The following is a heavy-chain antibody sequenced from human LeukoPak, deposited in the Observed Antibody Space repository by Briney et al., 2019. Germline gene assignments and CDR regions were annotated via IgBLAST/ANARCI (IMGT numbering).Heavy chain of an antibody. Sequence: ASVKVSCKASGYTFTSYGISWVRQAPGQGLEWMGWISAYNGNTNYAQKLQGRVTMTTDTSTSTAYMELRSLRSDDTAVYYCARYLYSGSRRNWFDPWGQGTLVTVSS. CDR3: ARYLYSGSRRNWFDP. CDR1: GYTFTSYG. D-gene: IGHD6-13*01. J-gene: IGHJ5*02. CDR2: ISAYNGNT. V-gene: IGHV1-18*01.